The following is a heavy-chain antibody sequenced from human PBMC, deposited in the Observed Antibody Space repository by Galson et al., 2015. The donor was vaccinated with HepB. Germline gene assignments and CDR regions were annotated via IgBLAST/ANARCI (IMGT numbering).Heavy chain of an antibody. CDR3: ARGGITMVRGGLFDY. J-gene: IGHJ4*02. CDR1: GFTFSSYA. Sequence: SLRLSCAASGFTFSSYAMHWVRQAPGKGLEWVAVISYDGSNKYYADSVKGRFTISRDNSKNTLYLQMNSLRAEDTAVYYCARGGITMVRGGLFDYWGQGTLVTVSS. V-gene: IGHV3-30*04. CDR2: ISYDGSNK. D-gene: IGHD3-10*01.